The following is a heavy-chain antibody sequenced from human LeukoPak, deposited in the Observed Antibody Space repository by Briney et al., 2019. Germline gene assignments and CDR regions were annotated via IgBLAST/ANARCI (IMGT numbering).Heavy chain of an antibody. J-gene: IGHJ4*02. CDR2: ISAYNGNT. Sequence: GASVKVSCKASGYTFTGYYMHWVRQAPGQGLEWMGWISAYNGNTNYAQKLQGRVTMTTDTSTSTAYMELRSLRSDDTAVYYCARERYYDYVWGSYRPDAYYFDYWGQGTLVTVSS. D-gene: IGHD3-16*02. V-gene: IGHV1-18*04. CDR1: GYTFTGYY. CDR3: ARERYYDYVWGSYRPDAYYFDY.